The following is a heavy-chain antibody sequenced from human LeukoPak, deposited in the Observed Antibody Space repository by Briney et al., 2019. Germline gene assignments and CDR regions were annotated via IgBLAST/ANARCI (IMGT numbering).Heavy chain of an antibody. CDR3: ATGGGYRFAY. J-gene: IGHJ4*02. Sequence: ASVKVSCKASGYTITSYAMNWVRQAPGQGPEWMGWINTYNGKSTYAQGFTGRFVFSLDTSVSTAYLQISNLKAEDTAVYYCATGGGYRFAYWGQGSQVTVSS. V-gene: IGHV7-4-1*02. CDR2: INTYNGKS. CDR1: GYTITSYA. D-gene: IGHD6-25*01.